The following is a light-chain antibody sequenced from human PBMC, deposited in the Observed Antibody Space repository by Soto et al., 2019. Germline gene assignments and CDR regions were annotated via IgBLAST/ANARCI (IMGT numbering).Light chain of an antibody. V-gene: IGKV3-20*01. CDR2: GAS. CDR3: LQYGSSSWT. J-gene: IGKJ1*01. CDR1: QSDSSSY. Sequence: EIVLTQSPGTLSLSPGERATLSCSASQSDSSSYLAWYQQKPGQAPRLLIYGASSRATGIPDRFSGSGSGTDFTLTISRLEPEDFAVYYCLQYGSSSWTFGQGTKVEIK.